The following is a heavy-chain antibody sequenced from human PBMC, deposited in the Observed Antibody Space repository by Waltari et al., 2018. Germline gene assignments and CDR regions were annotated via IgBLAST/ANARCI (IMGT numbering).Heavy chain of an antibody. CDR2: INHSGST. J-gene: IGHJ4*02. D-gene: IGHD6-19*01. CDR1: GGSFSGYY. Sequence: QVQLQQWGAGLLKPSETLSLTCAVYGGSFSGYYWSWIRQPPGKGLEWIGEINHSGSTNHIPSLKSRVTISVDTPNNQFSLKLSSVTAADTAVYYCSSSGWYTPFDYWGQGTLVTVSS. CDR3: SSSGWYTPFDY. V-gene: IGHV4-34*01.